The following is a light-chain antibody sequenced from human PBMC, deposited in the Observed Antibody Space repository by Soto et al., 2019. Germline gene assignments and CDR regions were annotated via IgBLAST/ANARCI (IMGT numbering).Light chain of an antibody. V-gene: IGKV3-11*01. CDR1: QSVNSN. J-gene: IGKJ2*01. CDR2: DAS. CDR3: QQRSNWPPYT. Sequence: EIVLTQSPATLSLSPGERATLSCRASQSVNSNLAWYQQKPGQAPRLLIFDASNRATGIPARFSGSGSGTDFALTISSLEPEDFAVYYCQQRSNWPPYTLGQGTKLEIK.